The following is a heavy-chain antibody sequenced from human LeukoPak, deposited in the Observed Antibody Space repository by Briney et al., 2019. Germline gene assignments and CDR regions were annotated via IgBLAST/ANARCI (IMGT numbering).Heavy chain of an antibody. CDR3: ARDGDGDYVFSYYFDY. CDR2: ISGSGGST. D-gene: IGHD4-17*01. Sequence: PGGSLRLSCAASGFTFSSYGMSWVRQAPGKGLEWVSAISGSGGSTYYADSVKGRFTISRDNSKNTLYPQMNSLRVEDTAVYYCARDGDGDYVFSYYFDYWGQGTLVTVSS. CDR1: GFTFSSYG. J-gene: IGHJ4*02. V-gene: IGHV3-23*01.